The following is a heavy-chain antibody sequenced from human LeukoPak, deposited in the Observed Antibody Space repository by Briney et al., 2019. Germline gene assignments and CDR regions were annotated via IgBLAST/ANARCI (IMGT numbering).Heavy chain of an antibody. Sequence: SETLSLTCAVYGGSFSGYYWSWIRQPPGKGLEWIGEINHSGSTNYNPSLKSRVTISVDTSKNQFSLKLSSVTAADTAVYYCARGAGASAYFYDSSGYYYVLFDYWGQGTLVTVSS. V-gene: IGHV4-34*01. CDR2: INHSGST. D-gene: IGHD3-22*01. CDR3: ARGAGASAYFYDSSGYYYVLFDY. CDR1: GGSFSGYY. J-gene: IGHJ4*02.